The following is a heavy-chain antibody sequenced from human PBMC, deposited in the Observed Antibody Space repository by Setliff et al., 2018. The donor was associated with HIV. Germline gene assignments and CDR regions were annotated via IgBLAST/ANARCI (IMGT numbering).Heavy chain of an antibody. J-gene: IGHJ4*02. V-gene: IGHV3-11*05. D-gene: IGHD5-18*01. Sequence: GSLRLSCAASGFTFSDYYMSWIRQAPGKGLEWVSYISSSSSYTNYADSVKGRFTISRDNAKNSPYLQMHSLRAEDTAVYYCARGGSYISRGYWGQGTLVTVSS. CDR2: ISSSSSYT. CDR3: ARGGSYISRGY. CDR1: GFTFSDYY.